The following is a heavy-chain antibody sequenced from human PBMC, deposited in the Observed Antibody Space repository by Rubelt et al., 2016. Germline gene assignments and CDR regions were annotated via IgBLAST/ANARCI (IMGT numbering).Heavy chain of an antibody. V-gene: IGHV4-38-2*02. CDR2: IYHSGST. J-gene: IGHJ1*01. CDR1: GCSISSGGYY. D-gene: IGHD3-22*01. CDR3: ATYDTLTQGDFQH. Sequence: QVQLQESGPGLVKPSQTLSLTCTVSGCSISSGGYYWGWIRQPPGKGLEWIGSIYHSGSTYDNPPPKRWVSISVETSTNQFSLKLSLGTAADTAVYYCATYDTLTQGDFQHWGQGTLVTVSS.